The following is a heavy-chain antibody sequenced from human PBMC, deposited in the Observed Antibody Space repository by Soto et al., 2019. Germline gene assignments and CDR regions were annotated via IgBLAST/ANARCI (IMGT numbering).Heavy chain of an antibody. CDR2: INPSGGST. CDR3: ARDSNIVVVPAATYGMDV. V-gene: IGHV1-46*03. D-gene: IGHD2-2*01. J-gene: IGHJ6*02. CDR1: GYTFTSYY. Sequence: ASVKVSCKASGYTFTSYYMHWVRQAPGQGLEWMGIINPSGGSTSYAQKFQGRVTMTRDTSTSTVYMELSSLRSEDTAVYYCARDSNIVVVPAATYGMDVWGQGTTVTVSS.